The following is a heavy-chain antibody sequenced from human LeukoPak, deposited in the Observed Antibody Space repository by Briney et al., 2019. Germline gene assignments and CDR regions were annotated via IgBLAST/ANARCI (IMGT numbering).Heavy chain of an antibody. J-gene: IGHJ4*02. V-gene: IGHV3-23*01. CDR2: ITGSGGST. Sequence: SCKASGGTFSIYAISWVRQAPGKGLEWVSTITGSGGSTYYADSVKGRFTISRDNSKNTLYLQTNSLRVEDTAVYYCARVDPYDFWSGYWGQGTLVTVSS. CDR1: GGTFSIYA. D-gene: IGHD3-3*01. CDR3: ARVDPYDFWSGY.